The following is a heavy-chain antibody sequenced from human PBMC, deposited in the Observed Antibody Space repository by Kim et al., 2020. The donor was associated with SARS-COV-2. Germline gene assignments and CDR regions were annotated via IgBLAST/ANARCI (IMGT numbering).Heavy chain of an antibody. V-gene: IGHV4-34*01. D-gene: IGHD2-21*01. CDR3: ARGRTPLWSTYFFDS. CDR1: GGSSSDSY. J-gene: IGHJ4*02. Sequence: SETLSLTCPIYGGSSSDSYWSWIRQPPGKGLEWIGEINHSGSAYYSPSLKSRVLIAVDTSQNQFSLRLTSVTAADTALYFCARGRTPLWSTYFFDSWIQG. CDR2: INHSGSA.